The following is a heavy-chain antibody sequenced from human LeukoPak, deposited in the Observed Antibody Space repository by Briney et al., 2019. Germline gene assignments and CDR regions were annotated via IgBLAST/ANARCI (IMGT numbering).Heavy chain of an antibody. V-gene: IGHV4-34*01. J-gene: IGHJ5*02. CDR3: ARGQDIVVVPAARGFDP. CDR2: INHSGST. CDR1: GGSFSGYY. Sequence: SETLSLTCAVYGGSFSGYYWSWIRQPPGKGLEWIEEINHSGSTNYNPSLKSRVTISVDTSKNQFSLKLSSVPAADTAVYYCARGQDIVVVPAARGFDPWGQGPLVTVSS. D-gene: IGHD2-2*01.